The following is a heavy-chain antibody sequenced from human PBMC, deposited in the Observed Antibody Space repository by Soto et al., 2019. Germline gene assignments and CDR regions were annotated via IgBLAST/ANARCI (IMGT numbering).Heavy chain of an antibody. D-gene: IGHD2-15*01. CDR1: GYNFATTS. Sequence: QAHLQQSGAEVKKPGASVKVSCEASGYNFATTSIAWVRQAPGQGLEWMGWITPYNGDTNYEQKLQGRVTMTTDTSTNTDHMEVRSLRSDDTAVYYCATLGPCSGGTCYSRPLDNWGQGTLVTVSS. CDR2: ITPYNGDT. J-gene: IGHJ4*02. V-gene: IGHV1-18*01. CDR3: ATLGPCSGGTCYSRPLDN.